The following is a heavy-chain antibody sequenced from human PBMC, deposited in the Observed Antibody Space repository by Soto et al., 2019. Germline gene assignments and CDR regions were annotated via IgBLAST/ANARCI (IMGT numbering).Heavy chain of an antibody. CDR1: GGSFSGYY. D-gene: IGHD2-15*01. J-gene: IGHJ3*02. V-gene: IGHV4-34*01. Sequence: QVQLQQWGAGLLKPSETLSLTCAVYGGSFSGYYWSWIRQPPGKGLEWIGEINHSGSTNYNPSLMRRVTISVDTSKNQFSLKLSSVTAADTAVYYCARAIVVVVAATRENDAFDIWGQGTMVTVSS. CDR2: INHSGST. CDR3: ARAIVVVVAATRENDAFDI.